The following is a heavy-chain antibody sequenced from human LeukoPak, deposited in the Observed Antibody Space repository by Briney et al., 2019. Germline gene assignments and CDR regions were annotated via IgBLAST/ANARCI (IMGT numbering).Heavy chain of an antibody. Sequence: SGGSLRLSCAASGFTFSSYSMNWVRQAPGKGLEWVSYISSSSSTIYYADSVKGRFTISRDNAKNSLYLQMNSLRAEDTAVYYCARAGLRGSYYVDYWGQGTLVTVSS. CDR3: ARAGLRGSYYVDY. D-gene: IGHD1-26*01. J-gene: IGHJ4*02. V-gene: IGHV3-48*04. CDR2: ISSSSSTI. CDR1: GFTFSSYS.